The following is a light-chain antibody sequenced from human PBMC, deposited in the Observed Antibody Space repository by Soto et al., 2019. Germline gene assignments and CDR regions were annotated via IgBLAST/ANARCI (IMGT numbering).Light chain of an antibody. V-gene: IGLV1-44*01. CDR1: SSNIGTNN. CDR2: SSY. CDR3: ATWDDSMNAVI. J-gene: IGLJ2*01. Sequence: QSVLTQPPSASGTPGQRVTISCSGGSSNIGTNNVHWFQQLPRTAPKLLIYSSYQRPSGVPDRFSASKSGTSASLASSGLQSEDEADYYCATWDDSMNAVIFGGGTKLTVL.